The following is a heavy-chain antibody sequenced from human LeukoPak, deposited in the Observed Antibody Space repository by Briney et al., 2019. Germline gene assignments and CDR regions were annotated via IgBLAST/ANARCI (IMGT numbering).Heavy chain of an antibody. D-gene: IGHD6-19*01. J-gene: IGHJ6*03. Sequence: GSSVKVSCKASGGTFSSYAISWVRQAPGQGLEWMGRIIPIFGTANYAQKFQGRVTMTTDTSTSTAYMELRSLRSDDTAVYYCAASYSSGWYGSQFSYYYYYMDVWGKGTTVTVSS. CDR1: GGTFSSYA. CDR3: AASYSSGWYGSQFSYYYYYMDV. CDR2: IIPIFGTA. V-gene: IGHV1-69*05.